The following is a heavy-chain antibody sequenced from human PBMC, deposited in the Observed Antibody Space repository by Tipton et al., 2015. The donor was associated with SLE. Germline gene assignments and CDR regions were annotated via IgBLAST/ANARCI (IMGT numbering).Heavy chain of an antibody. CDR1: GFTFTAFA. V-gene: IGHV3-23*03. CDR2: IYSGGRGGSK. D-gene: IGHD1-26*01. Sequence: SLRLSCAASGFTFTAFAMSWVRQAPGKGLEWVSVIYSGGRGGSKYYADSVKGRFTISRDDSKNMLYLQMGSLRDEDMGVYYCARRATTNSYDYWSRGTLVTVSS. CDR3: ARRATTNSYDY. J-gene: IGHJ4*02.